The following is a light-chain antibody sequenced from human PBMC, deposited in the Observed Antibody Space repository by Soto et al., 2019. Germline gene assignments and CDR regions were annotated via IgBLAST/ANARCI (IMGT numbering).Light chain of an antibody. J-gene: IGKJ1*01. CDR1: QSISTY. CDR3: QQRTNWPPWT. CDR2: GAS. Sequence: EAVSTQSPSTLSLSPGERATLSCRASQSISTYLAWYQQKPGQAPRLVIYGASSRATGIPARFSGSGSGTDFTLTIRSLEPEDFAVYYCQQRTNWPPWTFGQGTKVDIK. V-gene: IGKV3-11*01.